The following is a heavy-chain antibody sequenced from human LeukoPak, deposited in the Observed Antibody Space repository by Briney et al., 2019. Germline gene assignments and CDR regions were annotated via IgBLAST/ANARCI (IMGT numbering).Heavy chain of an antibody. Sequence: SVKVSCKASGGTFSSYAISWVRQAPGQGLEWMGGIIPIFGTANYAQKFQGRVTITTDESTSTAYMELSSLRSEDTAVYYCVKVGFPLRFLEWSHRHDAFDIWGQGTMVTVSS. J-gene: IGHJ3*02. CDR3: VKVGFPLRFLEWSHRHDAFDI. CDR1: GGTFSSYA. V-gene: IGHV1-69*05. CDR2: IIPIFGTA. D-gene: IGHD3-3*01.